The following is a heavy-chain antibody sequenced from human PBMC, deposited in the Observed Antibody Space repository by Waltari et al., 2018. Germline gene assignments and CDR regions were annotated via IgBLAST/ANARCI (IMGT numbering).Heavy chain of an antibody. D-gene: IGHD3-16*01. CDR1: GFTFSSYA. CDR2: IYSGGST. J-gene: IGHJ4*02. CDR3: AKDSLWGSSSWSLEFDY. V-gene: IGHV3-23*03. Sequence: EVQLLESGGGLVQPGGSLRLSCAASGFTFSSYAMSWVRQAPGKGLEWVSVIYSGGSTYYADSVKGRFTISRDNSKNTLYLQMNSLRAEDTAVYYCAKDSLWGSSSWSLEFDYWGQGTLVTVSS.